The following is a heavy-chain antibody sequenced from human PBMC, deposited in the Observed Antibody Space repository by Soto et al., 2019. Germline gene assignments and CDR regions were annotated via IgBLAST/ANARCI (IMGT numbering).Heavy chain of an antibody. D-gene: IGHD3-16*01. Sequence: QVQLQQWGAGLLKPSETLSLTCTVYGGSFSDYDWSWFRQPPGQGLEWIGEINYTGSANYNSSLKSRVTISADTSKNPFSLKLTSVTAADTAMYSSARDRLVWGSSPMHFDYWGQGTQVTVSS. J-gene: IGHJ4*02. V-gene: IGHV4-34*01. CDR2: INYTGSA. CDR3: ARDRLVWGSSPMHFDY. CDR1: GGSFSDYD.